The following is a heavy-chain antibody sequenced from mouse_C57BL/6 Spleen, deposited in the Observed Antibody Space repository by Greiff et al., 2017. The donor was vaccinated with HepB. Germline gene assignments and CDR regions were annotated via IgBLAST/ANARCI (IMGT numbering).Heavy chain of an antibody. CDR2: IDPSDSYT. Sequence: VQLQQPGAELVKPGASVKLSCKASGYTFTSYWMQWVKQRPGQGLEWIGEIDPSDSYTNYNQKFKGKATLTVDTSSSTAYMQLSSLTSEDSAVYYCARYPLVSRAFEVWGTGTTVTVSS. CDR3: ARYPLVSRAFEV. CDR1: GYTFTSYW. D-gene: IGHD2-2*01. V-gene: IGHV1-50*01. J-gene: IGHJ1*03.